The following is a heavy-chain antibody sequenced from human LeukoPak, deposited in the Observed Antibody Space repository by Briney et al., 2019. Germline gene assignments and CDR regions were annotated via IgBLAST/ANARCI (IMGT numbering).Heavy chain of an antibody. CDR3: ARGPTYGSGSYLAPNFDY. CDR2: INHSGGT. V-gene: IGHV4-34*01. Sequence: SETLSLTCAVYGGSFSGYYWSWIRQPPGKGLEWIGGINHSGGTNYNPSLKSRVTISVDTSKNQFSLKLSSVTAADTAVYYCARGPTYGSGSYLAPNFDYWGQGTLVTVSS. J-gene: IGHJ4*02. CDR1: GGSFSGYY. D-gene: IGHD3-10*01.